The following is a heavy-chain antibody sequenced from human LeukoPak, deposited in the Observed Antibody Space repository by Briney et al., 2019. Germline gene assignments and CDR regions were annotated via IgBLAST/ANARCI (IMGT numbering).Heavy chain of an antibody. CDR2: ISISSNYI. V-gene: IGHV3-21*01. J-gene: IGHJ4*02. D-gene: IGHD3-22*01. Sequence: PGGSLRLSCAASGFTFSRYSMNWVRQAPGKGLEWVSSISISSNYIYYPDSLKGRFTISRDNAKNSLYLQMNSLRAEDTAVYYCARDRPYSYHSAPFSHDYWGQGTLVTVSS. CDR3: ARDRPYSYHSAPFSHDY. CDR1: GFTFSRYS.